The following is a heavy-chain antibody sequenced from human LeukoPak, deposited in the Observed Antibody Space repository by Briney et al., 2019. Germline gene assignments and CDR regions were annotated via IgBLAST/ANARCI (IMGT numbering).Heavy chain of an antibody. D-gene: IGHD6-19*01. J-gene: IGHJ4*02. V-gene: IGHV3-23*01. CDR2: ISGSGGST. CDR1: GFTFSSYA. Sequence: PGGSLRLSCAASGFTFSSYAMSWVRQAPGKGLEWVSAISGSGGSTYYADSVKGRFTISRDNSKNTLYLQMNSLRAEDTAVYYCTKMDSGIAVATTDYWGQGTLVTVSS. CDR3: TKMDSGIAVATTDY.